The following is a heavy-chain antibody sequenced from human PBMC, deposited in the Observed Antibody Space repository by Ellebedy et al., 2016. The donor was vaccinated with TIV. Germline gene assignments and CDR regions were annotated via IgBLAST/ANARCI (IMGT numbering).Heavy chain of an antibody. CDR3: ARASGDY. CDR1: GFTLTTYA. V-gene: IGHV1-3*01. J-gene: IGHJ4*02. CDR2: INAGNGNT. D-gene: IGHD3-10*01. Sequence: ASVKVSCXASGFTLTTYAMHWVRQAPGQRLEWMGWINAGNGNTKYSQKFQGRVTVTRDTSASTAYMELSSLRSEDTAVYYCARASGDYWGQGTLVTVSS.